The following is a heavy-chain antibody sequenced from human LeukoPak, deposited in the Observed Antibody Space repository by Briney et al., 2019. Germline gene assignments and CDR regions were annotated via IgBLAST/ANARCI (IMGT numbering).Heavy chain of an antibody. CDR2: ITSSPTYI. J-gene: IGHJ4*02. CDR1: GLSFSTYS. V-gene: IGHV3-21*01. CDR3: AGEMTYDSDSSGFV. Sequence: NPGGSLRLSCAASGLSFSTYSMNWVRQAPGKGLEWDSSITSSPTYIYYADSVKGRFTISRDNAKNSVYLQMNSLRVEDTAVYYCAGEMTYDSDSSGFVWGQGTLVTVSS. D-gene: IGHD3-22*01.